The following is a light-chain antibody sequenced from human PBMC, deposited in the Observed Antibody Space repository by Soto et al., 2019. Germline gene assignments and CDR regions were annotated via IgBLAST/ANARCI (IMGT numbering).Light chain of an antibody. V-gene: IGLV2-14*02. Sequence: QSALNQAASVSGSPGQSRSISCTRTSSDVGSYNLVSWYQQHPGKAPKLMIYDVRNRPSGISNRFSGSKSGNTASLTISGLQAEDEADYYCSSYTTSSTLYVFGTGTKVTVL. CDR2: DVR. J-gene: IGLJ1*01. CDR3: SSYTTSSTLYV. CDR1: SSDVGSYNL.